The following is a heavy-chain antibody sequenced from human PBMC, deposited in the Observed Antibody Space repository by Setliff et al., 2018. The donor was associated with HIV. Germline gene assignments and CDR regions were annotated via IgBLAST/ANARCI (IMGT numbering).Heavy chain of an antibody. J-gene: IGHJ6*03. V-gene: IGHV1-46*01. D-gene: IGHD2-15*01. CDR1: GYTLTGYY. CDR2: INPSGGST. Sequence: ASVKVSCKASGYTLTGYYMHWVRQAPGQGPEWMGKINPSGGSTTYAQKFQGRVTMTRDTSISTAYMELNWLRSDDTAVYYCARVWGCEGGSCSYYYYMDVWGKGTTVTV. CDR3: ARVWGCEGGSCSYYYYMDV.